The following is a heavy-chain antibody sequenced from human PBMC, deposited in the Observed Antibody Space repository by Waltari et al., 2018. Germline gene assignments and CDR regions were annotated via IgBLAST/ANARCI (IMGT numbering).Heavy chain of an antibody. CDR2: IYWDDDK. V-gene: IGHV2-5*02. D-gene: IGHD6-19*01. Sequence: QITLKESGPTLVKPTQTLTLTCTFSGLSLSTSGVGVGWIRQPPGKALEWLALIYWDDDKRYSPSLKSRLTITNDTTTNQVVLTMTNMDPVDTATYYCAHSQGSGWYKRDNWFDPWGQGTLVTVSS. J-gene: IGHJ5*02. CDR3: AHSQGSGWYKRDNWFDP. CDR1: GLSLSTSGVG.